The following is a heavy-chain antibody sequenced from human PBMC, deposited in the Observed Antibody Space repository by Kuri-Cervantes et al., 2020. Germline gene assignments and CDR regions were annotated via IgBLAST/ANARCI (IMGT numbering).Heavy chain of an antibody. CDR3: ARHGREGFDY. CDR1: GGSISSYY. V-gene: IGHV4-39*01. D-gene: IGHD1-26*01. Sequence: GSLRLSCTVSGGSISSYYWSWIRQPPGKGLEWIGSIYYSGSTYYNPSLKSRVTISVDTSKNQFSLKLSSVTAADTAVYYCARHGREGFDYWGQGTLVTVSS. CDR2: IYYSGST. J-gene: IGHJ4*02.